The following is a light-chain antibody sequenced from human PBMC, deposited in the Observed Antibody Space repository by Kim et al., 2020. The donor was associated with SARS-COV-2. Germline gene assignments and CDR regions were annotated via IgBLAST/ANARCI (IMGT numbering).Light chain of an antibody. CDR2: AAS. J-gene: IGKJ2*01. CDR1: QGISND. V-gene: IGKV1-6*01. CDR3: LQDYNYPYA. Sequence: AIQMTQSPSSLSASVGDTVTITCRASQGISNDFGWYQQKPGKAPKLLIYAASSLPSGVPSRFSGSGSGTDFTLTIRRLQPEDFATYEWLQDYNYPYAFGQGTELEI.